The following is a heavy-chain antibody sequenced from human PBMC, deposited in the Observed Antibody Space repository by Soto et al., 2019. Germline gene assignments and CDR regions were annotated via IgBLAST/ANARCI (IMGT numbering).Heavy chain of an antibody. Sequence: GGSLRLSCAASGFTFSSYWMSWVRQAPGKGLEWVANIKQDGSEKYYVDSVKGRFTISRDNAKNSLYLQMNSLRAEDTAVYYCARDIVVVPAAMGNNAFDIWGQGTMVTVSS. CDR2: IKQDGSEK. CDR1: GFTFSSYW. D-gene: IGHD2-2*01. CDR3: ARDIVVVPAAMGNNAFDI. V-gene: IGHV3-7*01. J-gene: IGHJ3*02.